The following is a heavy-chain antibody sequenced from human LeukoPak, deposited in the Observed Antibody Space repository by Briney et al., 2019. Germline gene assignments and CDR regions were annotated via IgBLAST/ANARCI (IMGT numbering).Heavy chain of an antibody. Sequence: GGSLRLSCAASGFTFSSYWMSWVRQAPGKGLEWVANIKQDGSEKYYVDSVKGRFTISRDNAKNSLSLQMNSLRAEDTAVYYCARGHIAVAGTYIPSNWGPQLYYMDVWGKGTTVTVSS. D-gene: IGHD6-19*01. V-gene: IGHV3-7*01. CDR2: IKQDGSEK. CDR1: GFTFSSYW. CDR3: ARGHIAVAGTYIPSNWGPQLYYMDV. J-gene: IGHJ6*03.